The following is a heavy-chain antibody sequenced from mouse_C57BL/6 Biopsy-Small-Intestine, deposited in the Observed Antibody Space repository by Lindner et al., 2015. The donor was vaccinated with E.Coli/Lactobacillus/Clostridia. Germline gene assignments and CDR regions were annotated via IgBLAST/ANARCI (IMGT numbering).Heavy chain of an antibody. Sequence: VQLQESGAELVEPGASVKLSCKASGYTFTEYTIHWVKQRSGQGLEWIGWFYPGSGSIKNNEKFKDKATLTADKSSSTVYMELGRLTSEDSAVYFCARHEDPYYYGSRAWFTYWGQGTLVTVSA. J-gene: IGHJ3*01. CDR3: ARHEDPYYYGSRAWFTY. CDR2: FYPGSGSI. CDR1: GYTFTEYT. D-gene: IGHD1-1*01. V-gene: IGHV1-62-2*01.